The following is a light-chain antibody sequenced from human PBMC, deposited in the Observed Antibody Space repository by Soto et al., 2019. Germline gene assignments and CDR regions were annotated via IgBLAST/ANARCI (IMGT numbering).Light chain of an antibody. CDR3: QQRSNWPYT. J-gene: IGKJ2*01. CDR1: QSINSY. Sequence: EIVLTQSPATLYFSPGERATLSCRASQSINSYLAWYQQKPGQAPRLLIFDASNRATVTQARFTGSVSGTDFTDCTLTISSLEPEDFAVYYCQQRSNWPYTFGQGTKLEI. CDR2: DAS. V-gene: IGKV3-11*01.